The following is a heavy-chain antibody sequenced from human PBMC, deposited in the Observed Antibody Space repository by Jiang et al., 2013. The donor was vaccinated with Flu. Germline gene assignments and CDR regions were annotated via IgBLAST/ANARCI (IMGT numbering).Heavy chain of an antibody. CDR2: LKNKVDSYGA. CDR1: GFTFSDHY. Sequence: GDSLRLSCAASGFTFSDHYMDWVRQAPGKGLEWVGRLKNKVDSYGAEYAASVKGRFTISRDDSKNSLYLQMNSLKTEDTAVYYCARIGYSSGDFDYWGQGTLVTVSS. V-gene: IGHV3-72*01. J-gene: IGHJ4*02. D-gene: IGHD5-18*01. CDR3: ARIGYSSGDFDY.